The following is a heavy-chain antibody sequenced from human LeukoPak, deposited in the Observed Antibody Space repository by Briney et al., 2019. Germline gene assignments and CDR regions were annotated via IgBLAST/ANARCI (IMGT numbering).Heavy chain of an antibody. CDR3: ARGDIVVVPAAIHTRPFDY. CDR1: GGSFSGYY. D-gene: IGHD2-2*02. Sequence: SETLSLTCAVYGGSFSGYYWSWIRQPPGKGLEWIGETNHSGSTNYNPSLKSRVTISVDTSKNQFSLKLSSVTAADTAVYYCARGDIVVVPAAIHTRPFDYWGQGTLVTVSS. CDR2: TNHSGST. V-gene: IGHV4-34*01. J-gene: IGHJ4*02.